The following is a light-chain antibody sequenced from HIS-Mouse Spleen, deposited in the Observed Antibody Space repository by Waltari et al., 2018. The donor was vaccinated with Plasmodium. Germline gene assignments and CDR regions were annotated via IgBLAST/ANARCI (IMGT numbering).Light chain of an antibody. Sequence: QSALTQPASVSGSPGQSITISCTGTSSDVGGYNYVSWYQQHPGKAPKLMIYDVRNLPSGGSNRFSGSKSGNTASLTISGLQAEDEADYYCCSYAGSSTYVFGTGTKVTVL. CDR3: CSYAGSSTYV. V-gene: IGLV2-14*03. CDR2: DVR. J-gene: IGLJ1*01. CDR1: SSDVGGYNY.